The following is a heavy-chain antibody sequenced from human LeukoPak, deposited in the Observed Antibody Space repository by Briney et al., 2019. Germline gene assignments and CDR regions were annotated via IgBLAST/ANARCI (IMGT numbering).Heavy chain of an antibody. CDR2: IYYSGST. D-gene: IGHD6-13*01. Sequence: PSETLSLTCTVSGGSISSSSYYWGWIRQPPGKGLEWIGSIYYSGSTYYNPSLKSRVTISVDTSKNQFSLKLSSVTAADTAVYYCARHRGYSSSWYKIWGQGTLVTVSS. V-gene: IGHV4-39*01. CDR3: ARHRGYSSSWYKI. J-gene: IGHJ4*02. CDR1: GGSISSSSYY.